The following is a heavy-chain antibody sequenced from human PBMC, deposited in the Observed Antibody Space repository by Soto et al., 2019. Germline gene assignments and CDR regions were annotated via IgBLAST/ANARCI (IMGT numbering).Heavy chain of an antibody. D-gene: IGHD2-8*01. J-gene: IGHJ6*02. V-gene: IGHV3-30*02. CDR2: IWYDGSNK. CDR1: GFTFSSYG. CDR3: AKDGEVDGVMVYAIYRYYYYYGMDV. Sequence: GGSLRLSCAASGFTFSSYGMHWVRQAPGKGLEWVAVIWYDGSNKYYADSVKGRFTISRDNSKNTLYLQMNSLRAEDTAVYYCAKDGEVDGVMVYAIYRYYYYYGMDVWGQGTTVTVSS.